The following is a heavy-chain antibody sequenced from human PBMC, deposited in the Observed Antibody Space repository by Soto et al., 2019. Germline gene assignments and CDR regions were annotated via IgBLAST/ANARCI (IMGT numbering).Heavy chain of an antibody. CDR3: AKDLYSGSYLDYFDY. D-gene: IGHD1-26*01. J-gene: IGHJ4*02. V-gene: IGHV3-30*18. CDR2: ISYDGSNK. CDR1: GFTFSSYG. Sequence: GGSLRLSCAASGFTFSSYGMHRVRQAPGKGLEWVAVISYDGSNKYYADSVKGRFTISRDNSKNTLYLQMNSLRAEDTAVYYCAKDLYSGSYLDYFDYWGQGTLVTVSS.